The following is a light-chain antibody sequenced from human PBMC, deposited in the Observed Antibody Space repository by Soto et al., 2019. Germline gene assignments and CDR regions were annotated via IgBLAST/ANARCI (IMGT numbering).Light chain of an antibody. V-gene: IGLV2-8*01. CDR1: INDVGGYNY. J-gene: IGLJ1*01. CDR2: QVT. CDR3: MSYAGGNRFV. Sequence: QSVLTQPPSASWSPGQSVTISCAGTINDVGGYNYVSWYQQHPGKVPQLMIYQVTKRPSGVPDRFSASKSDTTASLTISGLQAEDEGDYYCMSYAGGNRFVFGTGTKLTVL.